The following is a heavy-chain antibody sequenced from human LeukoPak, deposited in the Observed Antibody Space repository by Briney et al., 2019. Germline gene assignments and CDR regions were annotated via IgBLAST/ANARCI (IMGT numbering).Heavy chain of an antibody. CDR3: ARDQVYSGSYLRYFQQ. J-gene: IGHJ1*01. Sequence: GGSLRLSCAASGFTFSSYAMTWVRQAPGKGLEWVANIKPDGSEKYYADSMKGRFTVSRDNAKNSLYLQINSLRAEDTAVYYCARDQVYSGSYLRYFQQWGQGTLVTVSS. D-gene: IGHD1-26*01. V-gene: IGHV3-7*03. CDR1: GFTFSSYA. CDR2: IKPDGSEK.